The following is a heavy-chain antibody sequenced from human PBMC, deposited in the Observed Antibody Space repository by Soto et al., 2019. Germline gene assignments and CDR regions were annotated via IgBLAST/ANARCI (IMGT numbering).Heavy chain of an antibody. CDR3: AKHEGYCSSTTCSNFDY. D-gene: IGHD2-2*01. V-gene: IGHV5-51*01. J-gene: IGHJ4*02. CDR2: IYPGDSDT. Sequence: PGESLKISCKATGYSFTNYWIGWVRQMPGKGLEWMGTIYPGDSDTRYGPAFEGQVTISADKSITTAYLQWSSLKASDTAMYYCAKHEGYCSSTTCSNFDYWGQGTLVTVSS. CDR1: GYSFTNYW.